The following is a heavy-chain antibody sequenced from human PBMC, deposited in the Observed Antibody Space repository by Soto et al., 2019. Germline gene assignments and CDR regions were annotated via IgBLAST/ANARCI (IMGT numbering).Heavy chain of an antibody. CDR3: ARGIVSSRLTQPNCFDP. V-gene: IGHV4-34*01. D-gene: IGHD3-16*02. J-gene: IGHJ5*02. CDR2: INHSGST. Sequence: SETLSLTCAVYGGSFSGDYWSWIRQPPGKGLEWIGEINHSGSTNYNPSLKSRVTISVGTSKNQFSLKLSSVTAADTAVYYCARGIVSSRLTQPNCFDPGGQGSLVTVCS. CDR1: GGSFSGDY.